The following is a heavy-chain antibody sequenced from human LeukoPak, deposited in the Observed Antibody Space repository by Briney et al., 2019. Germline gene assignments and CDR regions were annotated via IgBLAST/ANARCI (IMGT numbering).Heavy chain of an antibody. V-gene: IGHV3-23*01. J-gene: IGHJ4*02. CDR3: AKASLGHCSGVTCYNFDY. D-gene: IGHD2-15*01. CDR1: GFTFSSYA. Sequence: GGSLRLSCAASGFTFSSYAMSWVRQAPGKGLEWVSAISASDDGTYNADSVKGRFTISRDNSKNTLYMQMNSLRAEDTAVYYCAKASLGHCSGVTCYNFDYWGQGTRVIVSS. CDR2: ISASDDGT.